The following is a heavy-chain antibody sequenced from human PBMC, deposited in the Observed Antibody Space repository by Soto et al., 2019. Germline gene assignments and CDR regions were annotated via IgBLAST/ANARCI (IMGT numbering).Heavy chain of an antibody. CDR3: AREAGRPVGRFDY. D-gene: IGHD2-15*01. CDR2: IWYDGSNK. V-gene: IGHV3-33*01. Sequence: GGSLRLSCVASGFTFSRHGMHWVRQAPGKGLEWMAVIWYDGSNKYYADSVKGRFTISRDNSKNTLYLQMNSLRAEDTAVYYCAREAGRPVGRFDYWGQGTLVTVSS. J-gene: IGHJ4*02. CDR1: GFTFSRHG.